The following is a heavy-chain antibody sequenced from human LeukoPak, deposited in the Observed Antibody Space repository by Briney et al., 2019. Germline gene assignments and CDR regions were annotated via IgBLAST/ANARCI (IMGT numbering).Heavy chain of an antibody. CDR3: ARVEQQLGNWYFDL. CDR1: GGTFSSYA. Sequence: VASVKVSCKASGGTFSSYAISWVRQAPGQGLEWMGRIIPILGIPNYAQKFQGRVTITADKSTSTAYMELSSLRSEDTAVYYCARVEQQLGNWYFDLWGRGTLVTVSS. J-gene: IGHJ2*01. CDR2: IIPILGIP. V-gene: IGHV1-69*04. D-gene: IGHD6-13*01.